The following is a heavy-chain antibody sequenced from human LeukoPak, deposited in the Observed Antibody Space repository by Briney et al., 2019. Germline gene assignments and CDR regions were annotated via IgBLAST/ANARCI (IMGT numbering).Heavy chain of an antibody. CDR3: ARDLKRSSITMVRGDKACAGY. V-gene: IGHV1-18*01. J-gene: IGHJ4*02. Sequence: GASVKVSCKASGYTFTSYGISWVRQAPGQGLEWMGWISAYNGNTNYAQKLQGRVTMTTDTSTSTAYMELRSLRSDDTAVYYCARDLKRSSITMVRGDKACAGYWGQGTLVTVSS. CDR2: ISAYNGNT. CDR1: GYTFTSYG. D-gene: IGHD3-10*01.